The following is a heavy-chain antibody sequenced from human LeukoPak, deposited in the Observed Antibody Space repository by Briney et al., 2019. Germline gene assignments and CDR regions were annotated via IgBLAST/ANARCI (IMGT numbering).Heavy chain of an antibody. V-gene: IGHV4-59*01. CDR1: GGSISSYY. CDR2: IYYTGYT. D-gene: IGHD3-22*01. CDR3: ARDYYDSSGYQVNWFDP. Sequence: SETLSLTCTVSGGSISSYYWSWIRQPPGKGLEWIGYIYYTGYTNYNPSLKSRVTISVGTSKKQFSLKLNSVTAADTAVYYCARDYYDSSGYQVNWFDPWGQGTLVTVSS. J-gene: IGHJ5*02.